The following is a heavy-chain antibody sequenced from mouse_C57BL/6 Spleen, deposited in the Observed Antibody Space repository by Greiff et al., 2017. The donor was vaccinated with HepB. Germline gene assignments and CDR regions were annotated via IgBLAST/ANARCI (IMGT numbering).Heavy chain of an antibody. J-gene: IGHJ2*01. D-gene: IGHD2-14*01. V-gene: IGHV1-53*01. CDR3: ARWIGVFGY. CDR1: GNTFTSYG. CDR2: INLGNGGT. Sequence: QVQLQQPGTELVKPGASVKLSCKASGNTFTSYGINWVKQRPGQGLEWIGNINLGNGGTNYNEKFKSKATLTVDKSSSTAYMQHSSLTSEASAVYYCARWIGVFGYWGQGTTLTVSS.